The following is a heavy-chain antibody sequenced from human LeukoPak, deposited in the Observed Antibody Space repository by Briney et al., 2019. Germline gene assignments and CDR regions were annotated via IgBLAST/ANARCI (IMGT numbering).Heavy chain of an antibody. CDR2: LTWNSGTF. Sequence: GGSLRLSCAASGFTFTTYSMNWVRQAPGKGLEWVSGLTWNSGTFGYADSVEGRFTISRDNAKNSLYLEMNDLRGEDTAFYYCARATASASSGVHLNWFDSWGQGTRVTVSS. CDR3: ARATASASSGVHLNWFDS. J-gene: IGHJ5*02. CDR1: GFTFTTYS. V-gene: IGHV3-9*01. D-gene: IGHD6-19*01.